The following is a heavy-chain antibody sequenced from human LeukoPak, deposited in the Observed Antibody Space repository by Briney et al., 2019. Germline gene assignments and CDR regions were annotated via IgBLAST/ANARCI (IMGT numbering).Heavy chain of an antibody. Sequence: PGGSLRLSCAASGFTFSTYAMTWVRQAPGKGLEWVGFIRSKAYGGTTEYAASVKGRFTISRDDSKSIAYLQMNSLKTEDTAVYYCTRDGTYYDFWSGYYYNWFDPWGQGTLVTVSS. V-gene: IGHV3-49*04. CDR3: TRDGTYYDFWSGYYYNWFDP. CDR1: GFTFSTYA. J-gene: IGHJ5*02. D-gene: IGHD3-3*01. CDR2: IRSKAYGGTT.